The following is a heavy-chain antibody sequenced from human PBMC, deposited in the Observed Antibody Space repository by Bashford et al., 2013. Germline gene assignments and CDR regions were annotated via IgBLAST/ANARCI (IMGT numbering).Heavy chain of an antibody. Sequence: ASVKVSCKASGYTFTSYYMHWVRQAPGQGLEWMGFINPSGGGTAYAQKFQGRITMTRDTSTSTVYMELRSLRSADTAVYYCARGRGFFEWFGFVVLHSLGGVYFDYWGQGTLVTVSS. V-gene: IGHV1-46*01. CDR1: GYTFTSYY. D-gene: IGHD3-10*01. CDR3: ARGRGFFEWFGFVVLHSLGGVYFDY. J-gene: IGHJ4*02. CDR2: INPSGGGT.